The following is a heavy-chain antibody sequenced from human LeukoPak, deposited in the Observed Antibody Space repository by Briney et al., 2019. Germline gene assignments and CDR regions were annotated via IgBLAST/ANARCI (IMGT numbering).Heavy chain of an antibody. V-gene: IGHV4-59*01. Sequence: SGTLSLTCTVSGGSISSYYWSWIRQPPGKGLEWIGYIYYSGSTNYNPSLKSRVTISVDTSKNQFSLKLSSVTAADTAVYYCAARDYYDSSAYWYFDLWGRGTLVTVSS. J-gene: IGHJ2*01. CDR2: IYYSGST. D-gene: IGHD3-22*01. CDR1: GGSISSYY. CDR3: AARDYYDSSAYWYFDL.